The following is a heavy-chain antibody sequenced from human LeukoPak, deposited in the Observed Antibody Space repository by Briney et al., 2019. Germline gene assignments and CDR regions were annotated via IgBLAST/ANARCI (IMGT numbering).Heavy chain of an antibody. CDR1: GVSFDDYY. D-gene: IGHD4-17*01. V-gene: IGHV4-34*01. CDR3: TRMTTGHDY. J-gene: IGHJ4*02. CDR2: INHSGYT. Sequence: SETLSLTCAVSGVSFDDYYWSWVRQTPGKGLEWLGEINHSGYTNDSASLKSRVTLLIDTSNKQFSLNLRSVTVADAGIYYCTRMTTGHDYWGQGTLVTVSS.